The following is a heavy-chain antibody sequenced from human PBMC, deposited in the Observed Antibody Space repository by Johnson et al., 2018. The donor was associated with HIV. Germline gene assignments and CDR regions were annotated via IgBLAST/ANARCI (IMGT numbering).Heavy chain of an antibody. V-gene: IGHV3-66*01. D-gene: IGHD6-13*01. Sequence: VQLVESGGRVVRPGGSLRLSCAASGFTFDDYGMRWVRQAPGKGLEWVSVIYAEGGTYYPDSVKARFTISRDRSENTLYLQMNSLRAEDTAVYYCASLIAAAGDDAFDIWGQGTMVTVSS. CDR3: ASLIAAAGDDAFDI. CDR2: IYAEGGT. J-gene: IGHJ3*02. CDR1: GFTFDDYG.